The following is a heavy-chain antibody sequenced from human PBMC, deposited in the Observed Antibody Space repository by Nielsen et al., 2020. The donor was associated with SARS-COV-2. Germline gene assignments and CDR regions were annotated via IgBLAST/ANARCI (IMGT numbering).Heavy chain of an antibody. V-gene: IGHV4-59*12. CDR3: ARVITMVRGVSKSQYYGMDV. Sequence: GSLRLSCTVSGGSISSYYWSWIRQPPGKGLEWIGSIYYSGSTYYNPSLKSRVTISVDTSKNQFSLKLSSVTAADTAVYYCARVITMVRGVSKSQYYGMDVWGQGTTVTVSS. CDR1: GGSISSYY. D-gene: IGHD3-10*01. J-gene: IGHJ6*02. CDR2: IYYSGST.